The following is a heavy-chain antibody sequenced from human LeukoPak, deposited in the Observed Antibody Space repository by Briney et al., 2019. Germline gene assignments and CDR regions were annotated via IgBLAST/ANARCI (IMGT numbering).Heavy chain of an antibody. V-gene: IGHV1-2*04. J-gene: IGHJ4*02. D-gene: IGHD3-22*01. CDR3: ARAPNYYDSSGPYGDYFDY. CDR1: GYTFTGYY. Sequence: GASVKVSCKASGYTFTGYYMHWVRQAPGQGLEWMGWINPNSGGTNYAQKFQGWVTMTRDTSISTAYMELSSLRSEDTAVYYCARAPNYYDSSGPYGDYFDYWGQGTLVTVSS. CDR2: INPNSGGT.